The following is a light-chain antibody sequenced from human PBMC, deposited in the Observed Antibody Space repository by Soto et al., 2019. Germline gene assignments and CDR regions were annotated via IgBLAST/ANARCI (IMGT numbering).Light chain of an antibody. CDR1: QTINSF. CDR2: AAS. V-gene: IGKV1-39*01. J-gene: IGKJ1*01. CDR3: QQSYSTLSWT. Sequence: DIQMTQSPSSLSASVGDRVTITCRASQTINSFLNWYQQKPGKAPKLLIYAASNLQTGVPSRFSGSESGTDFTLTISSLQPEDFATYYCQQSYSTLSWTFGLGTKVEIK.